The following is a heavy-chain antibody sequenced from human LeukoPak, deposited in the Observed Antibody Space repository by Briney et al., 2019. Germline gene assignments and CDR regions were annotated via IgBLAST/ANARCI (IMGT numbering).Heavy chain of an antibody. CDR3: ARESGSYTGAHNYDSSGYYYAYRGTDCGMDV. D-gene: IGHD3-22*01. Sequence: GGSLRLSCAASGFTFSSYWMSWVRQAPGKGLEWVANMKQDESEKYYVDSVKGRFTISRDNAKNSLYLQMNSLRAEDKAVYYCARESGSYTGAHNYDSSGYYYAYRGTDCGMDVWGQGTTVTVSS. V-gene: IGHV3-7*01. J-gene: IGHJ6*02. CDR2: MKQDESEK. CDR1: GFTFSSYW.